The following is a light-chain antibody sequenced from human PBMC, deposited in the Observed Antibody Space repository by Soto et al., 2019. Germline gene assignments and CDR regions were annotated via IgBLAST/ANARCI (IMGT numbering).Light chain of an antibody. CDR1: QSISSY. V-gene: IGKV1-39*01. J-gene: IGKJ5*01. CDR2: AAS. Sequence: DIQMTQSPSSLSASVGDRVTITCRASQSISSYLNWYQQKPGKAPKLLIYAASSLQSGVPSRFSGSGSGTDFTLTINNLQPDDLATYYCQQLNSYPITFGQGTRLEIK. CDR3: QQLNSYPIT.